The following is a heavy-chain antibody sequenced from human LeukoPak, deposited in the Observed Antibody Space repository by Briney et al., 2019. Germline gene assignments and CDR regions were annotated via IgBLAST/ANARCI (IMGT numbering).Heavy chain of an antibody. CDR2: INDGGST. Sequence: PSETLSLTCTVSGGSISSNNYYWGWIRQPPGRGLEWIASINDGGSTYCNPSLKSRVTMSVDTSKNQFSLRLSSVTAADTAMYYCVRDGFGDYTRRSDPWGQGTLVTVSS. J-gene: IGHJ5*02. D-gene: IGHD4-17*01. CDR3: VRDGFGDYTRRSDP. V-gene: IGHV4-39*07. CDR1: GGSISSNNYY.